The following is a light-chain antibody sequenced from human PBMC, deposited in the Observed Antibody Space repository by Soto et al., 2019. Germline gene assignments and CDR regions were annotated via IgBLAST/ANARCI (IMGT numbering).Light chain of an antibody. CDR2: GGS. J-gene: IGKJ1*01. CDR3: QQYSSSRT. V-gene: IGKV3-20*01. CDR1: QSVSSNH. Sequence: VCTQSPGTLSLSPGERATLYCRASQSVSSNHLAWYQQKPGQAPRLLIYGGSSRATGIPVRFSGSGSETDFTLTITRLEPEDFAMYYCQQYSSSRTFGQGTKVDI.